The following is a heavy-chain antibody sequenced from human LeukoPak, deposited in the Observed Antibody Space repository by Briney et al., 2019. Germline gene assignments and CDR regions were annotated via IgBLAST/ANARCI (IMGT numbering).Heavy chain of an antibody. J-gene: IGHJ5*02. CDR3: AVTIFGVVIPFDP. V-gene: IGHV1-18*01. D-gene: IGHD3-3*01. Sequence: ASVKVSCKASGYTFTSYGISWVRQAPGQGLEWMGWISAYNSNTNYARKLQGRVTMTTDTSTSTAYMELRSLRSDDTAVYYCAVTIFGVVIPFDPWGQGTLVTVSS. CDR1: GYTFTSYG. CDR2: ISAYNSNT.